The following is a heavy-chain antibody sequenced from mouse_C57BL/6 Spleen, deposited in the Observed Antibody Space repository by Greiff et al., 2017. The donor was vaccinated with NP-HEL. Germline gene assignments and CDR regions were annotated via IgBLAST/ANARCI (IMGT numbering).Heavy chain of an antibody. J-gene: IGHJ2*01. Sequence: QVQLQQSGPELVKPGASVKISCKASGYAFSSSWMNWVKQRPGKGLEWIGRSYPGDGDTNYNGKFKGKATLTADKSSSTAYMQLSSPTSEDSAVYFCAREDDSFDYWGQGTTLTVSS. CDR3: AREDDSFDY. CDR1: GYAFSSSW. CDR2: SYPGDGDT. V-gene: IGHV1-82*01.